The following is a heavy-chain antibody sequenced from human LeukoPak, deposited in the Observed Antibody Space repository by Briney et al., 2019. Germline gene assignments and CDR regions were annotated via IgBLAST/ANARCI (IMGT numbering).Heavy chain of an antibody. D-gene: IGHD4-23*01. Sequence: PGGSLRLSCAAPGFTFITYGMHWVRQAPGKGLEWVAVVSYDGSNKYYADSVKGRFTISRDNSKNTLYLQMNSLRAEDTAVYYCARRGGGGGSYFDYWGKGTLVTVSS. V-gene: IGHV3-30*03. CDR1: GFTFITYG. CDR3: ARRGGGGGSYFDY. CDR2: VSYDGSNK. J-gene: IGHJ4*02.